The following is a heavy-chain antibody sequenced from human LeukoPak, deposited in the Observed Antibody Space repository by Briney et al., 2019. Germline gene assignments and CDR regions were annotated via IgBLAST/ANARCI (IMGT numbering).Heavy chain of an antibody. V-gene: IGHV4-61*02. CDR3: ASFPYSSGYYYIDY. J-gene: IGHJ4*02. Sequence: KTSETLSLTCTVSGGSISSGSYYWSWIRQPAGKGLEWIGRIYTSGSTNYNPSLKSRVTISVDTSKNQFSLKLSSVTAADTAVYYCASFPYSSGYYYIDYWGQGTLVTVSS. CDR2: IYTSGST. CDR1: GGSISSGSYY. D-gene: IGHD3-22*01.